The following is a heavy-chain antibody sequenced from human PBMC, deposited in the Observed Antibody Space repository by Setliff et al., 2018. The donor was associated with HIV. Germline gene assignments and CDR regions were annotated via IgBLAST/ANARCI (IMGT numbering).Heavy chain of an antibody. J-gene: IGHJ6*03. D-gene: IGHD3-16*02. CDR1: GDSLSRSPYY. Sequence: PSETLSLTCSVSGDSLSRSPYYWGWIRQAPGKGLEWIGNVYYSGSTNYNPSLKSRVTISVDTSKNQFSLKLSSVTAADTAVYYCARGGYDYVWGSYRYPYYYYYMDVWGKGTTVTVSS. V-gene: IGHV4-39*07. CDR3: ARGGYDYVWGSYRYPYYYYYMDV. CDR2: VYYSGST.